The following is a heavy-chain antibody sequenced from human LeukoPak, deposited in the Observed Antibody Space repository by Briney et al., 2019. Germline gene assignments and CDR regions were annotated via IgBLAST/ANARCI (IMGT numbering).Heavy chain of an antibody. V-gene: IGHV3-23*01. CDR3: ARNYDVLTGYPYYFDH. CDR1: GFIFSNYA. Sequence: GGSLRLSCAASGFIFSNYAMSWVRQAPGKGLEWVSVISGSVGSTYYADSVKGRFTISRDNSKNTLYLQMSSLTPEDTVVYYCARNYDVLTGYPYYFDHWGQGILVTVSS. CDR2: ISGSVGST. J-gene: IGHJ4*02. D-gene: IGHD3-9*01.